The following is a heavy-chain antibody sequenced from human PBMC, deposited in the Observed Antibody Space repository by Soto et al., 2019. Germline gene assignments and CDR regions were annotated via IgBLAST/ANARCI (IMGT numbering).Heavy chain of an antibody. V-gene: IGHV1-2*02. D-gene: IGHD3-10*01. Sequence: ASVKVSCKASGYTFTGYYMHWVRQAPGQGLEWMGWTNPNSGGTNYAQKFQGRVTMTRDTSISTAYMELSRLRSDDTAVYYCARAGSGYYGSGSYRIPTNNWFDPWGQGTLVTVSS. CDR1: GYTFTGYY. CDR2: TNPNSGGT. J-gene: IGHJ5*02. CDR3: ARAGSGYYGSGSYRIPTNNWFDP.